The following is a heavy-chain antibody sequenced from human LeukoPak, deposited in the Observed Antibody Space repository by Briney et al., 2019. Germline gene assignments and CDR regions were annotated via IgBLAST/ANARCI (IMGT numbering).Heavy chain of an antibody. V-gene: IGHV3-23*01. CDR1: GFTFSSYA. Sequence: GGSLRLSCAASGFTFSSYAMSWVRQAPGKGLEWVSAISGSGGSTYYADSVKGRFTISRDNSKNTLYLQMNSLRAEDTAVYYCTTQGQAEFDWLLYYYYYMDVWGKGTTVTVSS. J-gene: IGHJ6*03. D-gene: IGHD3-9*01. CDR2: ISGSGGST. CDR3: TTQGQAEFDWLLYYYYYMDV.